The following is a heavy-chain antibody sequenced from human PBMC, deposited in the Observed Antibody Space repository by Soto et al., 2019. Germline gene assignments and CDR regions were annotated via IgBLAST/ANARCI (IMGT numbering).Heavy chain of an antibody. CDR1: GYTFTSYG. D-gene: IGHD3-10*01. CDR3: ARDGPMDRAFDI. V-gene: IGHV1-18*01. J-gene: IGHJ3*02. CDR2: ISAYNGNT. Sequence: ASVNVSCKASGYTFTSYGIGWVRQAPGQGLEWMGWISAYNGNTNYAQKLQGRVTMTTDTSTSTAYMELRSLRSDDTAMYYCARDGPMDRAFDIWGQGTMVTVSS.